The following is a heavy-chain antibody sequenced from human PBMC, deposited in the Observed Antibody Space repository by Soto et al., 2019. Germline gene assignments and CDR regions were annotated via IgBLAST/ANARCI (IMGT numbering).Heavy chain of an antibody. CDR1: GFSLSADGVG. V-gene: IGHV2-5*02. Sequence: QINLKESGPTLVKPTQTLTLTCTFSGFSLSADGVGVGWIRQPPGKALEWLALIYWDDDKRYRPSLKSRLTITKDTAKNQVVLTMTNLDPVDTATYYCAHAYGGTSWPNDAYDVWGQGTVVTVSS. D-gene: IGHD2-2*01. J-gene: IGHJ3*01. CDR2: IYWDDDK. CDR3: AHAYGGTSWPNDAYDV.